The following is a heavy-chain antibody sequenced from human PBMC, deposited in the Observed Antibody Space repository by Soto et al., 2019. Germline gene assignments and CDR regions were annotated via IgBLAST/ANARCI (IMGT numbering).Heavy chain of an antibody. CDR1: GYSFTSYW. V-gene: IGHV5-51*01. Sequence: PGESLKISCKGSGYSFTSYWIGWVRQMPGKGLEWMGIIYPGDSDTRYSPSFQGQVTISADKSISTAYLQWSSLKASDTAMYYCARRNGDYQIYYYGMDVWGQGTTVTVSS. CDR3: ARRNGDYQIYYYGMDV. D-gene: IGHD4-17*01. CDR2: IYPGDSDT. J-gene: IGHJ6*02.